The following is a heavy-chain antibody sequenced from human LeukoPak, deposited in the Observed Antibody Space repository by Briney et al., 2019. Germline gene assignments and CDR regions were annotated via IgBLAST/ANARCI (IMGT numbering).Heavy chain of an antibody. CDR3: ARDKWELLDTFDI. V-gene: IGHV4-4*07. CDR1: GGSISSYY. J-gene: IGHJ3*02. D-gene: IGHD1-26*01. CDR2: IYTSGSI. Sequence: SETLSLTCTVSGGSISSYYWSWIRQPAGQGLEWIGRIYTSGSITYNPSLKSRVSMSVDTSKNQFSLKLSSVTAADTAVYYCARDKWELLDTFDIWGQGTMVTVSP.